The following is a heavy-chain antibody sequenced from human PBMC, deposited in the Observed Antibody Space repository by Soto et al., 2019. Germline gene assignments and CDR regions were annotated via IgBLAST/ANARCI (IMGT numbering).Heavy chain of an antibody. Sequence: QVRLQESGPGLVKPSETLSLTCTVSGGSISSYYWSWIRQPPGRGLEWIGDIYYSGNTNYNPSLKSRLTISVDTSRSQFSLELKSVTAADTAVYYCARALSYHDVLTGRGWVFYFDYWGQGALVIVSS. D-gene: IGHD3-9*01. J-gene: IGHJ4*02. CDR2: IYYSGNT. CDR1: GGSISSYY. CDR3: ARALSYHDVLTGRGWVFYFDY. V-gene: IGHV4-59*01.